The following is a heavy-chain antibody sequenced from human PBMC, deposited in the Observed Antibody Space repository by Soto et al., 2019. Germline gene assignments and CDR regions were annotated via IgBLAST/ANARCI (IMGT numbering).Heavy chain of an antibody. CDR1: GYTFISYY. D-gene: IGHD5-18*01. J-gene: IGHJ4*02. V-gene: IGHV1-46*01. Sequence: VASVKVSCKASGYTFISYYIHWVRQAPGQGLEWMGLINPSDAYTDYAQKFQGRVTLTRDTSTSIVYMELSSLRSEDTAIYYCARDHVDTPMTNFDYWGQGTLVTVSS. CDR2: INPSDAYT. CDR3: ARDHVDTPMTNFDY.